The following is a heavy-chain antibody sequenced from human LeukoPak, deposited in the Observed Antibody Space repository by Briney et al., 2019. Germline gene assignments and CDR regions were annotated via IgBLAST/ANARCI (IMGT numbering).Heavy chain of an antibody. Sequence: VASVKVSCKASGGTFSSYAISWVRQAPGQGLEWMGGFIPIFGTANYAQKFQGRVTITADESTSTAYMELSSLRSEDTAVYYCARGRALLVGATPYFDYWGQGTLVTVSS. CDR3: ARGRALLVGATPYFDY. J-gene: IGHJ4*02. CDR1: GGTFSSYA. CDR2: FIPIFGTA. D-gene: IGHD1-26*01. V-gene: IGHV1-69*13.